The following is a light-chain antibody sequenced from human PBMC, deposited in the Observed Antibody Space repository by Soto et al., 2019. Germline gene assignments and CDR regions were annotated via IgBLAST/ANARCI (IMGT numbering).Light chain of an antibody. CDR1: STDIGAYNY. J-gene: IGLJ1*01. V-gene: IGLV2-14*01. Sequence: QSALNPPSSVTGSPGQSITISCTGTSTDIGAYNYVSWYQQPPGKAPKLLTYEVTNRHSGVYNRSSGSKSGNTASLHISGLQAEAEANYYCNSSTTISNRVFGTGTKVTVL. CDR2: EVT. CDR3: NSSTTISNRV.